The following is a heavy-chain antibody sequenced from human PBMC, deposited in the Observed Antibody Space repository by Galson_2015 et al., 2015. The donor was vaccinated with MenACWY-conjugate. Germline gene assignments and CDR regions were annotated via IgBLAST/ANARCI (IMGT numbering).Heavy chain of an antibody. CDR1: GYIFSTYW. CDR2: IYPGDTYI. V-gene: IGHV5-51*01. Sequence: QSGAEVTKPGESLTISCQGSGYIFSTYWIAWVRQMPGKGLEWMGMIYPGDTYIRNNPSFEGQVTMSVDKSISTAYLRWGSLKASDAAMYYCTRLLIANFRDAVDFWGQGPMVTVSS. D-gene: IGHD2-21*01. CDR3: TRLLIANFRDAVDF. J-gene: IGHJ3*01.